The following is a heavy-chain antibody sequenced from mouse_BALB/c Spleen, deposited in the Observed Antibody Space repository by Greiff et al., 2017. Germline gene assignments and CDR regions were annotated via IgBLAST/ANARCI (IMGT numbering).Heavy chain of an antibody. V-gene: IGHV5-6*01. CDR3: ARQGCEYAMDY. J-gene: IGHJ4*01. CDR1: GFTFSSYG. CDR2: ISSGGSYT. Sequence: EVQLVESGGDLVKPGGSLKLSCAASGFTFSSYGMSWVRQTPDKRLEWVATISSGGSYTYYPDSVKGRITISRDNAKNTLYLQISSLNSEDTAKYYGARQGCEYAMDYWGQGTSVTVSS.